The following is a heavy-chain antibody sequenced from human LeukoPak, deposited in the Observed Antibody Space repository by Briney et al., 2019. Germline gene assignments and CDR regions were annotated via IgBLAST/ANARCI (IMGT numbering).Heavy chain of an antibody. Sequence: GGSLRLSCAASGFTFTNFAMNWVRQAPGTGLEWGSTISDSNGRTYYAGSVKGRFTISRDNSKNTLYLHMNSLRADDTAVYYCAKHLYSSGGFDYWGQGTLVTVSS. J-gene: IGHJ4*02. CDR3: AKHLYSSGGFDY. CDR2: ISDSNGRT. V-gene: IGHV3-23*01. D-gene: IGHD6-25*01. CDR1: GFTFTNFA.